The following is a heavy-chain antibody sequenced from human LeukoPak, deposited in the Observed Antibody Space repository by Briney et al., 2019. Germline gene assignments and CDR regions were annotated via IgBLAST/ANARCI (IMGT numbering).Heavy chain of an antibody. Sequence: SETLSLTCTVSGGSISSYYWSWIRQPPGKGLEWIGYVYYSGSTNYNPSLKSRVTISVDTSKNQFSLKLSSVTAADTAVYYCASNYYGSGSLDYWGQGNLVTVSS. CDR1: GGSISSYY. J-gene: IGHJ4*02. CDR3: ASNYYGSGSLDY. D-gene: IGHD3-10*01. CDR2: VYYSGST. V-gene: IGHV4-59*08.